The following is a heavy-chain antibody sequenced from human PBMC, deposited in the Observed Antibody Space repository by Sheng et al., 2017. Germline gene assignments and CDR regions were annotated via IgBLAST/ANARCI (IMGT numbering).Heavy chain of an antibody. CDR1: GGSISSGGYY. Sequence: QVQLQESGPGLVKPSQTLSLTCTVSGGSISSGGYYWSGLGTSITVGGTYYNPSLKSRVTISVDTSKNQFSLKLSSVTAADTAVYYCARVVVAAIGGWFDPWGQGTLVTVSS. J-gene: IGHJ5*02. CDR3: ARVVVAAIGGWFDP. CDR2: SITVGGT. D-gene: IGHD2-15*01. V-gene: IGHV4-31*03.